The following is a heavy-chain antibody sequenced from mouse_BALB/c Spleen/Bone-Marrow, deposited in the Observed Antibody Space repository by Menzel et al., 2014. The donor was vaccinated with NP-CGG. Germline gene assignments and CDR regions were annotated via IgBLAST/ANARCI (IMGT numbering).Heavy chain of an antibody. Sequence: EVQLVESGGGLVKPGGSLKLSCAASGFAFSSYDMSWVRQTPEKRLEWVATISSGGSYTYYPDSVKGRFTISRDNARDTPYLQMSSLRSEDTALYYCARHPYYGNYPAWFAYWGQGTLVTVSA. CDR2: ISSGGSYT. V-gene: IGHV5-9*02. CDR3: ARHPYYGNYPAWFAY. CDR1: GFAFSSYD. J-gene: IGHJ3*01. D-gene: IGHD2-10*01.